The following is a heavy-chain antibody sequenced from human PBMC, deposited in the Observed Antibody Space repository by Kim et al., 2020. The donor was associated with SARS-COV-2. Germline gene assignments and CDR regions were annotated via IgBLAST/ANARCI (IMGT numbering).Heavy chain of an antibody. D-gene: IGHD6-13*01. J-gene: IGHJ5*02. CDR3: ARGQQLGWAPYNWFDP. V-gene: IGHV3-48*02. Sequence: SVKGRFTISRDHAKNSLCLQMNSLRDEDTAVYYCARGQQLGWAPYNWFDPWGQGTLVTVSS.